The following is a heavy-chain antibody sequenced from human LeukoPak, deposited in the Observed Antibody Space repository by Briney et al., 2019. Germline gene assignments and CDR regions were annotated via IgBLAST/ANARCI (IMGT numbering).Heavy chain of an antibody. V-gene: IGHV3-30-3*01. Sequence: SGGSLRLSCAASGFTFSSYAMHWVRQAPGKGLEWVAVISYDGSNKYYADSVKGRFTISRDNSKNTLYLQMNSLRAEDTAVYYCARQVDTAMIGWGQGTLVTVSS. CDR3: ARQVDTAMIG. D-gene: IGHD5-18*01. CDR1: GFTFSSYA. J-gene: IGHJ4*02. CDR2: ISYDGSNK.